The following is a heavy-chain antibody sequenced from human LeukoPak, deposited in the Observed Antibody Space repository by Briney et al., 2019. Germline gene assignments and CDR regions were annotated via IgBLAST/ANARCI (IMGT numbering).Heavy chain of an antibody. D-gene: IGHD3-16*01. J-gene: IGHJ4*02. CDR1: GGSISSGDYY. CDR2: IYYSGST. V-gene: IGHV4-30-4*01. CDR3: ASFLFGGVKEKYVDY. Sequence: SETLSLTCTVSGGSISSGDYYWSWIRQPPGKGLEWIGYIYYSGSTYYNPSLKSRVTISVDTSKNQFSLKLSSVTAADTAVYYCASFLFGGVKEKYVDYWGREPLVPVSS.